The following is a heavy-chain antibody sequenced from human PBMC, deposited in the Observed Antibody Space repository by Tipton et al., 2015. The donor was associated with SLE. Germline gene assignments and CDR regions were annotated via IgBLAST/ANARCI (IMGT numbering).Heavy chain of an antibody. CDR1: GGSTSDTN. CDR3: ARDGEMTTMEV. Sequence: TLSLTCAVYGGSTSDTNWSWIRQSLGKGLEWIGNVYYSGGTNYNPSLKSRVTISVDTSKNQFSLNLSSVTAADTAVYYCARDGEMTTMEVWGQGTTVTVSS. D-gene: IGHD5-24*01. J-gene: IGHJ6*02. CDR2: VYYSGGT. V-gene: IGHV4-59*01.